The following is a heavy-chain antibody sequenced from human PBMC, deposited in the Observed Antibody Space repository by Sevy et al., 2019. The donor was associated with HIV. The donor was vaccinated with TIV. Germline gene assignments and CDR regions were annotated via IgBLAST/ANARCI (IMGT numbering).Heavy chain of an antibody. J-gene: IGHJ4*02. CDR1: GFTFSSAW. Sequence: GGSLRLSCAVSGFTFSSAWMSWFRQTPWKRLEWVGRIESKIEGGTIYYAAPVKGRFSISRDDSKNTLFLQMNSLKTEDTAVYYCATDHPPEQLVSDYWGQGTLVTVSS. D-gene: IGHD6-6*01. CDR3: ATDHPPEQLVSDY. V-gene: IGHV3-15*04. CDR2: IESKIEGGTI.